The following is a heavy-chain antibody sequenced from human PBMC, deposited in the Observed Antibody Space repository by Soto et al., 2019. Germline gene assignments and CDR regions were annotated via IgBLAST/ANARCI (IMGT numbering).Heavy chain of an antibody. V-gene: IGHV5-51*01. Sequence: GESLKISCKGFAYTFAAYWIGWVRQMPGKGLEWMGIINPGDSDVRYSPPFEGQVTISADKSINTAYLQWSSLKASDTAMYYCARPDYPKGVGYHVYDIWGQGKMVTVSS. CDR3: ARPDYPKGVGYHVYDI. CDR2: INPGDSDV. D-gene: IGHD2-8*01. CDR1: AYTFAAYW. J-gene: IGHJ3*02.